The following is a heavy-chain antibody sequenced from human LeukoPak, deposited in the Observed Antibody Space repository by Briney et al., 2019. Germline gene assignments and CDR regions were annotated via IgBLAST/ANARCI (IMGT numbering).Heavy chain of an antibody. CDR3: ARGERHYYMDV. V-gene: IGHV3-48*01. J-gene: IGHJ6*03. CDR1: GFTFSSYT. CDR2: IGTSSTTI. Sequence: GGSLRLSCAASGFTFSSYTMNWVRQPPGKGLEWVSNIGTSSTTIYYADSVKGRFTISRDNAKNSLYLQMNSLRADDTAVYYCARGERHYYMDVWGKGTTVTVSS.